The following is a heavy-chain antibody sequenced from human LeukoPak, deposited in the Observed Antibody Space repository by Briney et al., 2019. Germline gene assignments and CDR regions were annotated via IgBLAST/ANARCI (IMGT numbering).Heavy chain of an antibody. V-gene: IGHV1-46*01. Sequence: ASVKVSCRASGYTFTSNYMHWVRQAPGQGLEWMGVINPTGGSTSYAHKFQGRITLTRDMSTSTDYLELSSLRSDDTAVYYCARDISVRDAAWWFNPWGQGTLVTVSS. D-gene: IGHD5-24*01. CDR1: GYTFTSNY. J-gene: IGHJ5*02. CDR3: ARDISVRDAAWWFNP. CDR2: INPTGGST.